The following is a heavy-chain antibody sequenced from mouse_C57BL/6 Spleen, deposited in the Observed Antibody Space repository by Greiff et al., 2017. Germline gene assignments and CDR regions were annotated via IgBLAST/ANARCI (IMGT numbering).Heavy chain of an antibody. D-gene: IGHD1-1*01. Sequence: QVHVKQSGPELVKPGASVKISCKASGYAFSSSWMNWVKQRPGKGLEWIGRIYPGDGDTNYNGKFKGKATLTADKSSSTAYMQLSSLTSEDSAVYFCASYGSSDVDYWGQGTSVTVSS. CDR1: GYAFSSSW. J-gene: IGHJ4*01. CDR3: ASYGSSDVDY. V-gene: IGHV1-82*01. CDR2: IYPGDGDT.